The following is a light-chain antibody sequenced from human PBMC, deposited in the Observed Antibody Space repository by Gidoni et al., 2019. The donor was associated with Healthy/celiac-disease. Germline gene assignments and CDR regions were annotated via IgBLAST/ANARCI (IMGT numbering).Light chain of an antibody. CDR2: SNN. CDR1: SSNIGSNT. V-gene: IGLV1-44*01. J-gene: IGLJ2*01. Sequence: QSVLTQPPSASGTPGQRVTISCSGISSNIGSNTVNWYQQLPGTAPKLLIYSNNQRPSGVPDRFSGSKSGTSASLAISGLQSEDEADYYCAAWDDSLNVVFGGGTKLTV. CDR3: AAWDDSLNVV.